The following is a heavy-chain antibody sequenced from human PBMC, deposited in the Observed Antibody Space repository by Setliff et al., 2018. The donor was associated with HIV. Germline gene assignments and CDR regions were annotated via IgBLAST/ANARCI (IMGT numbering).Heavy chain of an antibody. Sequence: SETLSLTCIVSGGSISSGTYYWGWIRQPPGKGLEYIGSAFYSDNAYYKPSLKNRVTISVDTSKNQFSLKLTSVTAADTAVYYCARDVMEYFGNYFDYWGQGALVTVSS. V-gene: IGHV4-39*07. J-gene: IGHJ4*02. CDR2: AFYSDNA. CDR3: ARDVMEYFGNYFDY. CDR1: GGSISSGTYY. D-gene: IGHD3-3*01.